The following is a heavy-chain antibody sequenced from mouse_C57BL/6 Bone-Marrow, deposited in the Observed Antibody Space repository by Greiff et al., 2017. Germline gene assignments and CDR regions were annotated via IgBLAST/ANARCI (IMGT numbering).Heavy chain of an antibody. V-gene: IGHV2-2*01. Sequence: QVQLQESGPGLVQPSQSLSITCTASGFSLTSYGVHWVRQSPGKGLEWLGVIWSGGSTDYNAAFISRLSISKDNSKSQVFFKMNSLQADDTAIYYCARPMTLSYWGQGTLVTVSA. CDR1: GFSLTSYG. CDR3: ARPMTLSY. J-gene: IGHJ3*01. D-gene: IGHD2-3*01. CDR2: IWSGGST.